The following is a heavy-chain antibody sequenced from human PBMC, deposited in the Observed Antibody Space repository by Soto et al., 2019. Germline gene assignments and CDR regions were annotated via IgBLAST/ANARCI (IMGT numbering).Heavy chain of an antibody. CDR2: TYYRSKWYN. D-gene: IGHD6-13*01. CDR3: AREAKSQRSWGQKYGMDV. CDR1: GDSVSSNSAA. V-gene: IGHV6-1*01. J-gene: IGHJ6*02. Sequence: SQTLSLTCAISGDSVSSNSAAWNWIRQSPSRGLEWLGRTYYRSKWYNDYAVSVKSRITINPDTSKNQFSLQLNSVTPEDTAVYYCAREAKSQRSWGQKYGMDVWGQGTTVTVSS.